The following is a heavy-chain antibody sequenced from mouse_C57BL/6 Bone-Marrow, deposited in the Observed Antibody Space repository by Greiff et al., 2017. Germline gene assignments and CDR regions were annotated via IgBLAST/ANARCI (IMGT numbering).Heavy chain of an antibody. Sequence: VKLQESGAELVRPGTSVKVSCKASGYAFTNYLIEWVKQRPGQGLEWMGVIDPGSGGTNYNEKFKGKATLTADKSSSTAYMQLRSLTTADSAVYSGARLGTTVVAHWYFDVWGTGTTVTVSA. J-gene: IGHJ1*03. CDR2: IDPGSGGT. D-gene: IGHD1-1*01. CDR1: GYAFTNYL. V-gene: IGHV1-54*01. CDR3: ARLGTTVVAHWYFDV.